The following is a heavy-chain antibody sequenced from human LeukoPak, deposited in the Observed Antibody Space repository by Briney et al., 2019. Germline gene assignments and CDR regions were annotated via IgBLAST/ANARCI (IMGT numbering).Heavy chain of an antibody. CDR1: GGSISSGGYY. CDR2: IYHSGST. Sequence: SETLSLTCTVSGGSISSGGYYWSWIRQPPGKGLEWIGYIYHSGSTYYNPSLKSRVTISVDRSKNQFSLKLSSVTAADTAVYYCARGPLSISAFDIWGQGTMVTVSS. D-gene: IGHD6-6*01. V-gene: IGHV4-30-2*01. CDR3: ARGPLSISAFDI. J-gene: IGHJ3*02.